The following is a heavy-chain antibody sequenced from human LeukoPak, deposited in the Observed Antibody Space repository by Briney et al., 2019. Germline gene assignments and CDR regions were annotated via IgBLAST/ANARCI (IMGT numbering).Heavy chain of an antibody. Sequence: PGGSLRLSCAASGFTFSSYAMSWVRQAPGKGLEWVSAISGSGGSTYYADSVKGRFTISRDNSKNTLYLQMNSLRAEDTAVYYCAKDSNSGYSSGGSCYSGVNWFDPWGQGTLVTVSS. D-gene: IGHD2-15*01. J-gene: IGHJ5*02. V-gene: IGHV3-23*01. CDR3: AKDSNSGYSSGGSCYSGVNWFDP. CDR2: ISGSGGST. CDR1: GFTFSSYA.